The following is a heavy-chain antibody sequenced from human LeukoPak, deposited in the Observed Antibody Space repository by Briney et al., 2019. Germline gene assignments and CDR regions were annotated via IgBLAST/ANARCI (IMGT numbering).Heavy chain of an antibody. CDR2: ISSSSSYI. D-gene: IGHD5-24*01. CDR1: GFTFSSYS. V-gene: IGHV3-21*01. J-gene: IGHJ4*02. Sequence: PGGSLRLSCAASGFTFSSYSMNLVRQAPGKGLEWVSSISSSSSYIYYADSVKGRFTISRDNAKNSLYLQMNSLRAEDTAVYYCASAPFGTSYNRTDYWGQGTLVTVSS. CDR3: ASAPFGTSYNRTDY.